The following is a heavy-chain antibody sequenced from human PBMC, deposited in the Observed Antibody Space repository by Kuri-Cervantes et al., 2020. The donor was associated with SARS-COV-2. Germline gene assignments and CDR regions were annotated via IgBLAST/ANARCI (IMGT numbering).Heavy chain of an antibody. D-gene: IGHD3-10*01. CDR1: GFTFGSHW. CDR2: INPDGSYT. J-gene: IGHJ4*02. CDR3: ARDRGGTGIDYFDY. V-gene: IGHV3-74*01. Sequence: GGSLRLSCAVSGFTFGSHWIHWVRQAPGKERVWVSRINPDGSYTNNTHSMKGRLTLSRENAKNSLYLQMNSLRAGDTAVYYCARDRGGTGIDYFDYWGQGTLVTVSS.